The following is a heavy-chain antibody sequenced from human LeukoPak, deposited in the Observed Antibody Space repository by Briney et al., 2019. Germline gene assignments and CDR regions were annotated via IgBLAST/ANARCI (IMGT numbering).Heavy chain of an antibody. J-gene: IGHJ3*02. CDR3: AREAPDYADAFDI. D-gene: IGHD4-17*01. Sequence: GGSLRLSCAASGFTFSSYAMHWVRQAPGKGLEWVAFISYDENNKYYADSVKGRFTISRDNSKSTLFLQMNSLRPEDTAVYYCAREAPDYADAFDIWGQGTMVTVSS. CDR1: GFTFSSYA. V-gene: IGHV3-30*04. CDR2: ISYDENNK.